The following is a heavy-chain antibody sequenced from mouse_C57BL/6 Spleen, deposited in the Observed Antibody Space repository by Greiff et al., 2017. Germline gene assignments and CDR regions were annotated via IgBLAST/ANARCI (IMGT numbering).Heavy chain of an antibody. CDR1: GYSITSGYY. CDR3: ARRGNPYYAMDY. J-gene: IGHJ4*01. D-gene: IGHD2-1*01. V-gene: IGHV3-6*01. CDR2: ISYDGSN. Sequence: DVQLQESGPGLVKPSPSLSLTCSVTGYSITSGYYWNWIRQFPGNKLEWMGYISYDGSNNYNPSLKNRISITLDTAKNQFFLKLNSVTTEDTATYYCARRGNPYYAMDYWGQGTSVTVSS.